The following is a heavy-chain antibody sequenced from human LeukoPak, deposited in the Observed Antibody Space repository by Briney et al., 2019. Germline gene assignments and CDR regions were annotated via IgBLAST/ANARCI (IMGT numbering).Heavy chain of an antibody. D-gene: IGHD3-22*01. V-gene: IGHV3-7*03. CDR2: IKPDGSDK. J-gene: IGHJ4*02. CDR1: GFTFTSYW. CDR3: AREVDYYDSSGYYHTRYFDY. Sequence: GGSLRLSCVVSGFTFTSYWMGWVRQAPGKGLEWVGNIKPDGSDKYYMDSMKGRFTISRDNAKNSLYLQMNSLRAEDTALYYCAREVDYYDSSGYYHTRYFDYWGQGTLVTVSS.